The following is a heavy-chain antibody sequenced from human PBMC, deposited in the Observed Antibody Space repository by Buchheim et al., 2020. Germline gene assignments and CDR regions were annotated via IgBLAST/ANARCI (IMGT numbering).Heavy chain of an antibody. CDR3: AKGYRGPTTYYYNYMDV. V-gene: IGHV3-23*01. Sequence: EVQLLESGGGLVQPGESLRLSCVVSGFTFSNYAMNWVRQAPGKGLEWVSGTSGSSDSRDYADSVKGRFTISRDNSTNTVYLQMNSLRAEDTAVYYCAKGYRGPTTYYYNYMDVWGKGT. CDR1: GFTFSNYA. D-gene: IGHD3-10*01. J-gene: IGHJ6*03. CDR2: TSGSSDSR.